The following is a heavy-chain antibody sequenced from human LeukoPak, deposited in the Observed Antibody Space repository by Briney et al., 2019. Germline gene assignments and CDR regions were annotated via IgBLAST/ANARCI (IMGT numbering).Heavy chain of an antibody. Sequence: GGSLRRSCAASGFTFSNAWMSWVRQAPGKGLEWVGRIKRKTDGGTTDYAAPVKGRFTISRDDSKNTVYLQMNSLKTEDTAVYYCSAATVTSSGLFYFDYWGQGTLVTVSS. CDR2: IKRKTDGGTT. D-gene: IGHD4-17*01. J-gene: IGHJ4*02. CDR1: GFTFSNAW. V-gene: IGHV3-15*01. CDR3: SAATVTSSGLFYFDY.